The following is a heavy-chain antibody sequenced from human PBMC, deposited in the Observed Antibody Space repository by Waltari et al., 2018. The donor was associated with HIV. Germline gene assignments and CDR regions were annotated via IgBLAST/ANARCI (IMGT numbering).Heavy chain of an antibody. V-gene: IGHV3-30*01. CDR3: ASDYYDFWSGYYRASYFDY. Sequence: QVQLVESGGGVVQPGRSLRLSCAASGFIFSSYAMHWVRQAPGKGLEWVAVISSDGSNKYYADSVKGRFTISRYNSKNTLYLQMNSLRAEDTAVYYCASDYYDFWSGYYRASYFDYWGQGTLVTVSS. CDR1: GFIFSSYA. CDR2: ISSDGSNK. D-gene: IGHD3-3*01. J-gene: IGHJ4*02.